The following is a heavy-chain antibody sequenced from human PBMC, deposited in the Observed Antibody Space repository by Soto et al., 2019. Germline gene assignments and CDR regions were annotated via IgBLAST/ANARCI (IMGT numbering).Heavy chain of an antibody. Sequence: GPSVKVSCKASGYTFTSYGISWVRQAPGQGLEWMGWISAYNGNTNYAQKLQGRVTMTTDTSTSTAYMELRSLRSDDTAVYYCARDPPNCSSTSCLRPYYYYMDVWGKGTTVTVSS. CDR3: ARDPPNCSSTSCLRPYYYYMDV. CDR1: GYTFTSYG. J-gene: IGHJ6*03. D-gene: IGHD2-2*01. CDR2: ISAYNGNT. V-gene: IGHV1-18*01.